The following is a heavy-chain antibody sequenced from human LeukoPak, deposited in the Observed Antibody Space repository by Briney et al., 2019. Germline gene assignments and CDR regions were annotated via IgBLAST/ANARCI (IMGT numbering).Heavy chain of an antibody. D-gene: IGHD3-10*01. CDR2: IYYSGST. CDR3: ASQTLGYWYFDL. J-gene: IGHJ2*01. Sequence: SQTLSLTCTVSGGSISSGDHYWSWIRQPPGKGLEWIGYIYYSGSTYYNPSLKSRVTISVDTSKNQFSLKLSSVTAAGTAVYYCASQTLGYWYFDLWGRGTLVTVSS. V-gene: IGHV4-30-4*01. CDR1: GGSISSGDHY.